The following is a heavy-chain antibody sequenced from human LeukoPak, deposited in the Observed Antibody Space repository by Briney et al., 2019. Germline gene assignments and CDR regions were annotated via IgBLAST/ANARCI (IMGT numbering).Heavy chain of an antibody. V-gene: IGHV3-30*02. J-gene: IGHJ6*03. Sequence: GGSLRLSCAASGFTLSSYGMHWVPQAPGKGLEWVAYIQYDRSHEQYAHSVKDRFRISRDHSKNILYLQMKSLRAEDTAVYYCAKDRCSNGIGCYYYYMDVWGKGTTVTISS. CDR1: GFTLSSYG. CDR3: AKDRCSNGIGCYYYYMDV. CDR2: IQYDRSHE. D-gene: IGHD2-8*01.